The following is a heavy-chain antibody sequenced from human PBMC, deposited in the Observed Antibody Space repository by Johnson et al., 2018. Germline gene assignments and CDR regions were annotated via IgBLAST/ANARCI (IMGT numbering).Heavy chain of an antibody. CDR1: GYTFTSYD. CDR2: MNPNSGNT. CDR3: ARAPLMSYYYYGMDV. Sequence: VQLVESGAEVKKPGASVKVSCKASGYTFTSYDINWVRQATGQGLEWMGWMNPNSGNTGYAQKFQGRVTMTRNTPISTAYMELSSLGSEDTAVYYCARAPLMSYYYYGMDVWGQGTTVTVSS. J-gene: IGHJ6*02. V-gene: IGHV1-8*01.